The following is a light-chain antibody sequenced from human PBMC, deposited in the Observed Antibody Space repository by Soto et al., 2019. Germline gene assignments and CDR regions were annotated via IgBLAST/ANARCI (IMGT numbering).Light chain of an antibody. V-gene: IGKV1-39*01. Sequence: DIQMIQSPSSLSASVGDRVTITCRASQNIDNCLSWYQQKPGKAPKLLIYAASSLHSGVPSRFSGSGSGTDFTLTISSLQREDLPTYYCLQTYTAPATFRQGTRVELK. J-gene: IGKJ1*01. CDR1: QNIDNC. CDR3: LQTYTAPAT. CDR2: AAS.